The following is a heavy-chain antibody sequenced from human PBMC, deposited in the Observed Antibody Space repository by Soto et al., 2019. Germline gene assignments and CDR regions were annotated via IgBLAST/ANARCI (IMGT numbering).Heavy chain of an antibody. J-gene: IGHJ4*02. CDR2: IHHSGST. D-gene: IGHD6-13*01. Sequence: KPSETLSLTCAVYGGSLRGYYRSWIRQPPGKGLEWIGEIHHSGSTNYNPSLKSRVTISGDTSKNQFSLKLSSVTAADTAVYYCARDFQAAGLDYWGQGTLVTVSS. CDR1: GGSLRGYY. CDR3: ARDFQAAGLDY. V-gene: IGHV4-34*01.